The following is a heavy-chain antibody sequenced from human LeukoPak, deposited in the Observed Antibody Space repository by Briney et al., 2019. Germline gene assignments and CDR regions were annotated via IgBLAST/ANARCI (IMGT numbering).Heavy chain of an antibody. CDR3: ARQYNHDSRAFDY. D-gene: IGHD1-1*01. CDR2: ISSGGSTI. J-gene: IGHJ4*02. V-gene: IGHV3-11*01. CDR1: GFSSSDYC. Sequence: GGSLRLSYAASGFSSSDYCMHWVRHAPGKGLEWVSYISSGGSTINYADSVKGRFTISRDNAKNSLYLQMNSLRAEDTAVYYCARQYNHDSRAFDYWGQGTLLTVSS.